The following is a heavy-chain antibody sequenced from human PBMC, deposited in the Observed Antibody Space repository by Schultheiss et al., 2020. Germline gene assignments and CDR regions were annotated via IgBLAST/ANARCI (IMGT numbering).Heavy chain of an antibody. CDR3: ARALQPPYYYDSSGYYWGHYYFDY. V-gene: IGHV1-2*06. CDR2: INPNSGGT. Sequence: ASVKVSCKASGYTFTGYYMHWVRQAPGQGLEWMGRINPNSGGTNYAQKFQGRVTTTRDTSISTAYMELSRLRSDDTAVYYCARALQPPYYYDSSGYYWGHYYFDYWGQGTLVTVSS. D-gene: IGHD3-22*01. CDR1: GYTFTGYY. J-gene: IGHJ4*02.